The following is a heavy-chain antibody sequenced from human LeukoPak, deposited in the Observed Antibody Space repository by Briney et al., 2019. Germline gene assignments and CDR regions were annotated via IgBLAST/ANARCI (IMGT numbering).Heavy chain of an antibody. CDR3: ARRRRGDAFDI. CDR1: GYSISSGYY. Sequence: SETLSLTCAVSGYSISSGYYWGWIRQPPGKGLEWIGSIYHSGSTYYNPPLKSRVTISVDTSKNQFSLKLSSVTAADTAVYYCARRRRGDAFDIWGQGTMVTVSS. D-gene: IGHD1-14*01. V-gene: IGHV4-38-2*01. CDR2: IYHSGST. J-gene: IGHJ3*02.